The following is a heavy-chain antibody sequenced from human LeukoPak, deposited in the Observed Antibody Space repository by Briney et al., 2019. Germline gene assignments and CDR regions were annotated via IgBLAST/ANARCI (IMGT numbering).Heavy chain of an antibody. D-gene: IGHD3-3*01. V-gene: IGHV3-23*01. CDR2: ISGSGGST. Sequence: GGSLRLSCAASGFTFSSYWMSWVRQAPGKGLEWVSAISGSGGSTYYADSVKGRFTISRDNSKNTLYLQMSSLRAEDTAVYYCAKGPNYYDFWSGYSTWGQGTLVTVSS. J-gene: IGHJ5*02. CDR1: GFTFSSYW. CDR3: AKGPNYYDFWSGYST.